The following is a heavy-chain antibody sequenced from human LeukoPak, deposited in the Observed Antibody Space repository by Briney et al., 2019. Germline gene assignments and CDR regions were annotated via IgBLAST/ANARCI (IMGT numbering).Heavy chain of an antibody. CDR2: ISSGSSYT. V-gene: IGHV3-21*01. J-gene: IGHJ5*02. CDR3: ARKGDLGYCSSTSCYNWFDP. Sequence: GGSLRLSCAASGFTFSSYSMNWVRQAPGKGLECVSSISSGSSYTYYADSVKGRFTISRDNAKNSLYLQMNSLKAEDTAVYYCARKGDLGYCSSTSCYNWFDPWGQGTLVTVSS. CDR1: GFTFSSYS. D-gene: IGHD2-2*01.